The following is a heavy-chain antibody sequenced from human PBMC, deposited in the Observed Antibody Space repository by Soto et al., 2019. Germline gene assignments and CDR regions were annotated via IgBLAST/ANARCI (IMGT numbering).Heavy chain of an antibody. J-gene: IGHJ4*02. CDR2: IKSKTDGGTT. V-gene: IGHV3-15*01. D-gene: IGHD3-10*01. CDR1: GFTFSNAW. CDR3: TTDPHGSGSYYNVDY. Sequence: GGSLRLSCAASGFTFSNAWMSWVRQAPGKGLEWVGRIKSKTDGGTTDYAAPVKGRFTISRDDSKNTLYLQMNSLKTEDTAVYYCTTDPHGSGSYYNVDYWGQGTLVTVSS.